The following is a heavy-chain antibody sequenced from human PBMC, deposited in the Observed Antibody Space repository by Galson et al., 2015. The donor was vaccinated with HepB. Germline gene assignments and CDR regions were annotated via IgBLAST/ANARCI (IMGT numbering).Heavy chain of an antibody. V-gene: IGHV4-59*01. J-gene: IGHJ3*01. CDR3: VRDGTLAEYADSVNAFDL. CDR1: GGSISSYY. D-gene: IGHD5/OR15-5a*01. Sequence: LSLTCTVSGGSISSYYWNWIRQPPGRGLEWIGYFHYSGTSNYNPSLKTRVTMSSDTSKNQFSLKLRSVTTADTGVYYCVRDGTLAEYADSVNAFDLWGHGTMVTVSS. CDR2: FHYSGTS.